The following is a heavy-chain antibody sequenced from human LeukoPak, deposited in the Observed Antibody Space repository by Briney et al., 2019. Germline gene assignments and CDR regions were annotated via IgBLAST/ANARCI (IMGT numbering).Heavy chain of an antibody. J-gene: IGHJ1*01. CDR2: ISWKSGSI. CDR1: GFTFDDYA. D-gene: IGHD6-19*01. CDR3: AKDKRGIAVAGIFQH. V-gene: IGHV3-9*01. Sequence: PGRSLRLSCAASGFTFDDYAMHWVRQAPGKGLEWVSGISWKSGSIGYADSVKGRFTISRDNAKNSLYLQMNSLRAEDTALYYCAKDKRGIAVAGIFQHWGQGTLVTVSS.